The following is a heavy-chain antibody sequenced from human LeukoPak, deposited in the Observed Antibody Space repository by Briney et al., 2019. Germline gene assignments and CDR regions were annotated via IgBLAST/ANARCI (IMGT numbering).Heavy chain of an antibody. Sequence: GGSLRLSCAASGFTFSSYAMSWVRQAPGKGLEWVSVIYSGGSTYYADSVKGRFTISRDNSKNTLYLQMNSLRAEDTAVYYCARDESSGSNYWGQGTLVTVSS. J-gene: IGHJ4*02. D-gene: IGHD6-19*01. CDR1: GFTFSSYA. CDR3: ARDESSGSNY. V-gene: IGHV3-53*01. CDR2: IYSGGST.